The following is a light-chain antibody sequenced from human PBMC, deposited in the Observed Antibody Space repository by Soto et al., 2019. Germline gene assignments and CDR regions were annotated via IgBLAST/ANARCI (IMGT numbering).Light chain of an antibody. CDR1: SSNIGSDY. CDR2: RNN. V-gene: IGLV1-47*01. J-gene: IGLJ1*01. CDR3: AAWDDSLSGYV. Sequence: QSVLTQPPSASGTPGQRVTNSCSGSSSNIGSDYVYWYQQFPGTAPKLLIYRNNQRPSGVPDRFSGSKSGTSASLAISGLRSEDEADYYCAAWDDSLSGYVFGTGTRSPS.